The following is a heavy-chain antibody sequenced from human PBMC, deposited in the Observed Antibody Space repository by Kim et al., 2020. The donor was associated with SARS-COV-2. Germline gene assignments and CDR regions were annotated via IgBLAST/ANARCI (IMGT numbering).Heavy chain of an antibody. CDR1: GGSISSSSYY. CDR3: ARHSTKYDYGGNSDYFDY. D-gene: IGHD4-17*01. V-gene: IGHV4-39*01. J-gene: IGHJ4*02. CDR2: IYYSGST. Sequence: SETLSLTCTVSGGSISSSSYYWGWIRQPPGKGLEWIGSIYYSGSTYYNPSLKSRVTISVDTSKNQFSLKLSSVTAADTAVYYCARHSTKYDYGGNSDYFDYWGQGTLVTVSS.